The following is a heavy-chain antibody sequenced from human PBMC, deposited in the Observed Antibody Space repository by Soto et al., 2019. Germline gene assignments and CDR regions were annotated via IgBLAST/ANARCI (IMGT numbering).Heavy chain of an antibody. Sequence: GGSLRLSCAASGFTFGSYAMSWVRQAPGKGLEWVSAISGSGGSTYYADSVKGRFTISRDNSKNTLYLQMNSLRAEDTAVYYCAKDHMVGGDCYSDYFDYWGQGTLVTVSS. CDR3: AKDHMVGGDCYSDYFDY. J-gene: IGHJ4*02. CDR1: GFTFGSYA. D-gene: IGHD2-21*02. CDR2: ISGSGGST. V-gene: IGHV3-23*01.